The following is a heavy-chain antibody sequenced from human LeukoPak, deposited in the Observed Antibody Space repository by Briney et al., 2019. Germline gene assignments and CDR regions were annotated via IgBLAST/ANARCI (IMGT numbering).Heavy chain of an antibody. J-gene: IGHJ4*02. D-gene: IGHD3-3*01. V-gene: IGHV3-23*01. Sequence: GRSLRLSCTASGFMFSIFGMSWVRQAPGKGLEWVSAISGSGRSTYYADSVKGRVTISRDNSKNTLFLQMNSLRAEDTALYYCAKIAGGDYDFWSGSWDYWGQGTLVTVSS. CDR3: AKIAGGDYDFWSGSWDY. CDR2: ISGSGRST. CDR1: GFMFSIFG.